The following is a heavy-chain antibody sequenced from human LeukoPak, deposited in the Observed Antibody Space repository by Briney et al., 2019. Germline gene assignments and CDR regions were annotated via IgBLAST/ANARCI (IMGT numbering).Heavy chain of an antibody. Sequence: ASVKVSCKTSGGTFSSYAISWVRQAPGKGLEWMGGFDPEDGETIYAQMFQGRVTMTEDTSTDTAYMELSSLRSEDTAVYYCATAFITMVRGVIITSDWFDPWGQGTLVTVSS. CDR3: ATAFITMVRGVIITSDWFDP. CDR1: GGTFSSYA. V-gene: IGHV1-24*01. CDR2: FDPEDGET. D-gene: IGHD3-10*01. J-gene: IGHJ5*02.